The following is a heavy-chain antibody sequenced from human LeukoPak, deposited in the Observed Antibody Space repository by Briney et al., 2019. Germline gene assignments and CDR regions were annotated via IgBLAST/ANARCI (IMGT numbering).Heavy chain of an antibody. D-gene: IGHD6-19*01. J-gene: IGHJ4*02. CDR2: IYHSGST. CDR3: ARDTGDSSGWSDYFDY. CDR1: GYSISSGYY. V-gene: IGHV4-38-2*02. Sequence: PSETLSLTCTVSGYSISSGYYWGWIRQPPGKGLEWIGSIYHSGSTYYNPSLKSRVTISVDTSKNQFSLKLSSVTAADTAVYYCARDTGDSSGWSDYFDYWGQGTLVTVSS.